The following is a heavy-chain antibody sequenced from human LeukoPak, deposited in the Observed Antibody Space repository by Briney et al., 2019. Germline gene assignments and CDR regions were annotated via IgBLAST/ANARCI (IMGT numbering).Heavy chain of an antibody. D-gene: IGHD4-23*01. J-gene: IGHJ3*02. CDR2: INHSGST. V-gene: IGHV4-34*01. Sequence: SETLSLTCAVYGGSFSGYYWSWIRQPPGKGLEWIGEINHSGSTNYNPSLKSRVTISVDTSKNQFSLKLSSVTAADTAVYYCARVGYGGDGDAFDIWGQGTMVTVSS. CDR3: ARVGYGGDGDAFDI. CDR1: GGSFSGYY.